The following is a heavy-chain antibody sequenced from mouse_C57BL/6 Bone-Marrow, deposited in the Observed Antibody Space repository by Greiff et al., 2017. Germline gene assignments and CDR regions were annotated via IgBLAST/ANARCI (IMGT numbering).Heavy chain of an antibody. CDR1: GYAFSSYW. V-gene: IGHV1-80*01. D-gene: IGHD1-1*01. J-gene: IGHJ3*01. CDR2: IYPGDGDT. Sequence: QVQLKESGAELVKPGASVKISCKASGYAFSSYWMNWVKQRPGKGLAWIGQIYPGDGDTNYNGKFKGKATLTADKSSSTAYMQLSSLTSEDSAVYFWAAGDYYGSSYVGFAYWGQGTLVTVSA. CDR3: AAGDYYGSSYVGFAY.